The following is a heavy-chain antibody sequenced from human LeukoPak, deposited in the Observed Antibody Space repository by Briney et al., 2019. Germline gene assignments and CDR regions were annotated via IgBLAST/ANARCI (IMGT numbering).Heavy chain of an antibody. V-gene: IGHV3-48*03. Sequence: GGSLRLSCAASGFTFSSCEMNWVRQAPGKGLEWVSYISSSGSTIYYADSVKGRFTISRDNAKNSLYLQMNSLRAEDTAVYYCARGGDDILTGYPLGDYWGQGTLVTVSS. J-gene: IGHJ4*02. D-gene: IGHD3-9*01. CDR1: GFTFSSCE. CDR2: ISSSGSTI. CDR3: ARGGDDILTGYPLGDY.